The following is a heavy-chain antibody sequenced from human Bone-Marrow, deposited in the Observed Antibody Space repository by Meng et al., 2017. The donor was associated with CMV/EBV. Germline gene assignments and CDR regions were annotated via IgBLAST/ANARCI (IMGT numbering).Heavy chain of an antibody. V-gene: IGHV4-34*01. CDR3: ARGFRLLPVH. CDR2: VNDSGST. CDR1: SGSFSGYY. D-gene: IGHD2-15*01. Sequence: SEPLSLTCAVYSGSFSGYYWSWIRQPPGEGLEWVGDVNDSGSTNYNPSLKSRVTISVDTSKNQFSLTVNSVTAADTAIYCCARGFRLLPVHWGQGMLVTVSS. J-gene: IGHJ4*02.